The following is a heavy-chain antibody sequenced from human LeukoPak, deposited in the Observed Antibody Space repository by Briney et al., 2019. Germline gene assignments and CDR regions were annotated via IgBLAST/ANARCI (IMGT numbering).Heavy chain of an antibody. V-gene: IGHV4-34*01. D-gene: IGHD1-26*01. CDR1: GGSFSGYY. J-gene: IGHJ3*02. Sequence: SETLSLTCAVYGGSFSGYYWSWIRQPPGKGLEWIGEINHSGSTNYNPSLKSRVTISVDTSKNQFSLKLSSVTAADTAVYYCARAEWELDDAFDIWGQGTMVTVSS. CDR2: INHSGST. CDR3: ARAEWELDDAFDI.